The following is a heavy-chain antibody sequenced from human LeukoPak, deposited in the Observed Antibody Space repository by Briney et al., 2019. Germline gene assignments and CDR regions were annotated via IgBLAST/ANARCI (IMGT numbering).Heavy chain of an antibody. CDR1: GASIDTSAYN. CDR3: AREILYDSTAYYL. V-gene: IGHV4-39*01. Sequence: SETLSLTCSVSGASIDTSAYNWGWIRQPPGKRLEWIGSIYHSGSSYDNPSLKSRLTLSIDTSRNQFSLTLKSVTAADSGVYFCAREILYDSTAYYLWGQGTVVTVSS. D-gene: IGHD3-22*01. CDR2: IYHSGSS. J-gene: IGHJ4*02.